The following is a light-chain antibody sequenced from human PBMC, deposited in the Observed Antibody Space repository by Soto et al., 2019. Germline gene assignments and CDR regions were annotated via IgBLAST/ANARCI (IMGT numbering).Light chain of an antibody. CDR1: SSDVGSYNY. CDR3: SSYTITTTPVV. CDR2: DVS. J-gene: IGLJ2*01. Sequence: QSALTQPASLSGSPGQSITISCTGSSSDVGSYNYVSWYQVQPGKAPRLMIYDVSDRPSGVSNRFSGSKSGNTASLTISGLQTDDEGDYYCSSYTITTTPVVFGGGTKLTVL. V-gene: IGLV2-14*03.